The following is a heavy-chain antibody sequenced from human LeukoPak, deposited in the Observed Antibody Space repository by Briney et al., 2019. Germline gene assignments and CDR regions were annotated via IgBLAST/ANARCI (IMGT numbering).Heavy chain of an antibody. Sequence: AGGSLRLSCAASGFTFSSYAMSWVRQAPGKGLEWVSAISGSGGSTYYADSVKGRFTISRDNSKNTLYLQMNSLRAEDTAVYYCAKLGGKQRDYFDYWGQGTLVTVSS. CDR1: GFTFSSYA. J-gene: IGHJ4*02. CDR3: AKLGGKQRDYFDY. V-gene: IGHV3-23*01. D-gene: IGHD4-23*01. CDR2: ISGSGGST.